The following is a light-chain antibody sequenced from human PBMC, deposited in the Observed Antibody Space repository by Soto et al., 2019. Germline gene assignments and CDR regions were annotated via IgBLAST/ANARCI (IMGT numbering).Light chain of an antibody. CDR2: GAS. J-gene: IGKJ4*01. Sequence: EIVLTQSPGTLSLSPGERATLSCRASQSVSSSYLAWYQQKPGQAPRLLIYGASSRATGIPDRFSGSGSGTDVTIIISRLQPEDFAVYYCQQYGSSPPRLTFGGGTKVEIK. CDR3: QQYGSSPPRLT. V-gene: IGKV3-20*01. CDR1: QSVSSSY.